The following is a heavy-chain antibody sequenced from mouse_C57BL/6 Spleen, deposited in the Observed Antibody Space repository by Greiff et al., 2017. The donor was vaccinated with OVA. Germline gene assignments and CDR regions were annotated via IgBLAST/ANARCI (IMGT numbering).Heavy chain of an antibody. V-gene: IGHV2-6-1*01. CDR2: IWSDGST. D-gene: IGHD2-4*01. CDR3: ARHGSDYDYGNWYFDV. J-gene: IGHJ1*03. Sequence: VQRVESGPGLVAPSQSLSITCTVSGFSLTSYGVHWVRQPPGKGLEWLVVIWSDGSTTYNSALKSRLSISTDNSKSQVFLKMNSLQTDDTAMYYGARHGSDYDYGNWYFDVWGTGTTVTVSS. CDR1: GFSLTSYG.